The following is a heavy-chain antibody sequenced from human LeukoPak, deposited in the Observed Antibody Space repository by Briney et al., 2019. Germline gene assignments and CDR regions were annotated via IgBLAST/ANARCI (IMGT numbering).Heavy chain of an antibody. J-gene: IGHJ4*02. Sequence: GGSLKLSCAASGFTFSGSAMHWVRQASGKGLEWVGRIRSKANSYATAYAASVKGRFTISRDDSKNTAYLQMNSLKTEDTAVYCCTRSPGGYCSSTSCYFVYWGQGTLVTVSS. V-gene: IGHV3-73*01. CDR2: IRSKANSYAT. D-gene: IGHD2-2*01. CDR3: TRSPGGYCSSTSCYFVY. CDR1: GFTFSGSA.